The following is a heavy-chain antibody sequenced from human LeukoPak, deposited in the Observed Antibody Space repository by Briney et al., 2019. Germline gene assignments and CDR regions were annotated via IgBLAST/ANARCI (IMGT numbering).Heavy chain of an antibody. CDR3: TKDPNGDYVGAFDP. D-gene: IGHD4-17*01. V-gene: IGHV3-23*01. CDR1: GFTFSSFA. CDR2: ITGNHGPT. Sequence: GGSLRLSCAAFGFTFSSFAMTWVRQAPGKGLEWVSSITGNHGPTYNTDSVKGRFTISRDNSQNTLYLQMNSLRAEDTAVYYCTKDPNGDYVGAFDPWGQGTLVTVSS. J-gene: IGHJ5*02.